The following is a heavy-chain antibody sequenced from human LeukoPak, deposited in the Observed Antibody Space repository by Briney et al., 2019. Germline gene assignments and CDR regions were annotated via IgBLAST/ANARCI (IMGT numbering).Heavy chain of an antibody. Sequence: PGGSLRLSCAAPGFTFSSYSMNWVRQAPGKGLEWVSSISSSSSYIYYADSVKGRFTISRDNAKNSLYLQMNSLRAEDTAVYYCAREESSGYSYGIDYWGQGTLVTVSS. CDR2: ISSSSSYI. J-gene: IGHJ4*02. CDR3: AREESSGYSYGIDY. CDR1: GFTFSSYS. V-gene: IGHV3-21*01. D-gene: IGHD5-18*01.